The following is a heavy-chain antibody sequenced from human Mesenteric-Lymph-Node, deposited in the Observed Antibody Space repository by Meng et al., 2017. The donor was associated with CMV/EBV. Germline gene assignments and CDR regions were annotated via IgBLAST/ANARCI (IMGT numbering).Heavy chain of an antibody. CDR3: ARDSRDIVVVPAAIGCGMDV. CDR2: IYYSGST. Sequence: SETLSLTCAVYGGSFSSYYWGWIRQPPGKGLEWIGSIYYSGSTYYNPSLKSRVTISVDTSKNQFSLKLSSVTAADTAVYYCARDSRDIVVVPAAIGCGMDVWGQGTTVTVSS. V-gene: IGHV4-39*07. CDR1: GGSFSSYY. D-gene: IGHD2-2*02. J-gene: IGHJ6*02.